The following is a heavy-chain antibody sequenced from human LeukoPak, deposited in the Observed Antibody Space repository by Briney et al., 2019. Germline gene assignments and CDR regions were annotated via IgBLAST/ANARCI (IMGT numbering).Heavy chain of an antibody. CDR2: FDPEDGET. J-gene: IGHJ3*02. CDR1: GYTLTELS. Sequence: GASVKVSCKVSGYTLTELSMHWVRQAPGKGLEWMGGFDPEDGETIYAQKFQGRVTMTEDTSTDTAYMELSSLRSEDTAVYYCATAGGIAVAGTYVDAFDIWGQGTMVTVSS. D-gene: IGHD6-19*01. CDR3: ATAGGIAVAGTYVDAFDI. V-gene: IGHV1-24*01.